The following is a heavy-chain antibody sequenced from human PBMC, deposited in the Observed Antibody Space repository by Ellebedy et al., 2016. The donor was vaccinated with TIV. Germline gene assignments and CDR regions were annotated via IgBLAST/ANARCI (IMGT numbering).Heavy chain of an antibody. CDR2: ISYDGSNK. CDR3: ARKLPFDY. J-gene: IGHJ4*02. V-gene: IGHV3-30-3*01. CDR1: GFTFSSYA. D-gene: IGHD5-24*01. Sequence: GGSLRLSXAASGFTFSSYAMHWVRQAPGKGLEWVAVISYDGSNKYYADSVKGRFTISRDNSKNTLYLQMNSLRAEDTAVYYCARKLPFDYWGQGTLVTVSS.